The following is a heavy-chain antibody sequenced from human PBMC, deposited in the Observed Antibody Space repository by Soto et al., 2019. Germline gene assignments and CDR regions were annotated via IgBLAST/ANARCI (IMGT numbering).Heavy chain of an antibody. CDR1: GGSISNHY. J-gene: IGHJ6*02. CDR2: IYESGNT. D-gene: IGHD3-10*01. V-gene: IGHV4-59*11. Sequence: KTSETLSLTCTVSGGSISNHYWTWIRQPPGKGLEWIGYIYESGNTKYNPSLKSRVTISLDPSRKQFPLKLSSVTAADTAVYYCARDPLQLQWLSMDVWGQGTTVTVSS. CDR3: ARDPLQLQWLSMDV.